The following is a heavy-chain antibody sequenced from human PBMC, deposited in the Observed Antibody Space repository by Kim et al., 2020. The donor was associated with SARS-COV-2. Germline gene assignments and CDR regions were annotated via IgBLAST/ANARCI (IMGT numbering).Heavy chain of an antibody. J-gene: IGHJ5*02. CDR2: FDPEDGET. D-gene: IGHD1-26*01. Sequence: ASVKVSCKVSGYTLTELSMHWVRQAPGKGLEWMGGFDPEDGETIYAQKFQGRVTMTEDTSTDTAYMELSSLRSEGTAVYYCATGVGMGVPSWFDPWGQGTLVTVSS. CDR1: GYTLTELS. V-gene: IGHV1-24*01. CDR3: ATGVGMGVPSWFDP.